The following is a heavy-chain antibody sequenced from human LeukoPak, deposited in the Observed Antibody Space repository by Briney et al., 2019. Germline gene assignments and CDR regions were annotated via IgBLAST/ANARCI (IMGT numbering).Heavy chain of an antibody. Sequence: ASVKVSCKASGYTFTSYDINWVRQATGQGLEWMGWMSPNSGNTGYAQKFQGRVTMTRNTSISTAYMELSSLRSEDTAVYYCARISGMVRGEDFDYWGQGTLVTVSS. J-gene: IGHJ4*02. D-gene: IGHD3-10*01. V-gene: IGHV1-8*01. CDR3: ARISGMVRGEDFDY. CDR1: GYTFTSYD. CDR2: MSPNSGNT.